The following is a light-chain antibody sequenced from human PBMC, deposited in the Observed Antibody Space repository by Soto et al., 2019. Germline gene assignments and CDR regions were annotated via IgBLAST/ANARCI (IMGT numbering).Light chain of an antibody. CDR1: QSVSSF. CDR2: DAS. Sequence: EVMLTQSPATLSLSPGERATLSCRASQSVSSFLAWYQQKPDQAPRLLIYDASNRATGTPARFSGSGSGTDFTLTISSLEPEDFAVYYCQQRSNWPWTFGQGTKVEIK. CDR3: QQRSNWPWT. V-gene: IGKV3-11*01. J-gene: IGKJ1*01.